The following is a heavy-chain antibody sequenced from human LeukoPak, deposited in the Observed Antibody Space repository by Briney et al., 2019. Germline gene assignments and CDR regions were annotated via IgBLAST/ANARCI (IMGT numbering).Heavy chain of an antibody. CDR2: ISSSSYI. CDR3: ARGGPLHSSSPYYSDY. Sequence: GGSLRLSCAASGFTFSSYSMNWVRQAPGKGLEWVSSISSSSYIHYADSVKGRFTISRDNAKNSLYLQMNSLRAEDTAVYYCARGGPLHSSSPYYSDYWGQGTLVTVSS. V-gene: IGHV3-21*01. J-gene: IGHJ4*02. CDR1: GFTFSSYS. D-gene: IGHD6-6*01.